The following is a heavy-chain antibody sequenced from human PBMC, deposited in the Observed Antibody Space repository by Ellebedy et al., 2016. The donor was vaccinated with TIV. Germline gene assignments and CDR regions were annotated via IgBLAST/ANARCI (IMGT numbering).Heavy chain of an antibody. Sequence: GESLKISCAVSGFTFDHFAMHWVRQVPEKGLEWVSLVSGDGDSASYVDSVKGRFTISRDNAKNSVYLQMDNLRPEDNALYYCTKGRYASDWAMTNFEYWGQGTLVIGSS. J-gene: IGHJ4*02. D-gene: IGHD3-16*01. CDR3: TKGRYASDWAMTNFEY. CDR1: GFTFDHFA. V-gene: IGHV3-43D*03. CDR2: VSGDGDSA.